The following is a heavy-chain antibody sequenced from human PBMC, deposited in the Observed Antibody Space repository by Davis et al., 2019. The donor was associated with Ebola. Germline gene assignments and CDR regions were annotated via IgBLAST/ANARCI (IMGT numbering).Heavy chain of an antibody. J-gene: IGHJ4*02. CDR1: GYNFTKFA. CDR2: INTNTGHP. D-gene: IGHD5-24*01. Sequence: ASVKVSCKASGYNFTKFAMNWVRQAPGQGLEWMGWINTNTGHPTYAQGFTGRFVFSLDTSATMAYLQIRSLRAEDTATYYCVRDATDGCNWSHWGQGTLVAVSS. CDR3: VRDATDGCNWSH. V-gene: IGHV7-4-1*04.